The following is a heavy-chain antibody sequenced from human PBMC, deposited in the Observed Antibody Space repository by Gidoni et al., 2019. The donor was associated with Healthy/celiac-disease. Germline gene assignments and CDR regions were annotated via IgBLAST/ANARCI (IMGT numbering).Heavy chain of an antibody. Sequence: QLQLQESGPGLVKPSATLSLTCTVSGGSISSSSYYWGWNRQPPGKGLEWIGSIYYSGSTYYNPSLKSRVTISVDTSKNQFSLKLSSVTAADTAVYYCAKYGDYVLFDYWGQGTLVTVSS. CDR3: AKYGDYVLFDY. V-gene: IGHV4-39*01. D-gene: IGHD4-17*01. CDR2: IYYSGST. J-gene: IGHJ4*02. CDR1: GGSISSSSYY.